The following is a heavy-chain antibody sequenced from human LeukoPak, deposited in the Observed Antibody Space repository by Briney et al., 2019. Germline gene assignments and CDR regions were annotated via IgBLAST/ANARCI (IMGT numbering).Heavy chain of an antibody. J-gene: IGHJ4*02. V-gene: IGHV3-23*01. CDR1: GFTFSSYA. CDR3: AKDTYYDFWSGYQFDY. Sequence: GGSLRLSCAASGFTFSSYAMSWVRQAPGKGLEWVSAISGSGGGTYYADSVKGRFTISRDNSKNTLYLQMNSLRAEDTAVYYCAKDTYYDFWSGYQFDYWGQGTLVTVSS. D-gene: IGHD3-3*01. CDR2: ISGSGGGT.